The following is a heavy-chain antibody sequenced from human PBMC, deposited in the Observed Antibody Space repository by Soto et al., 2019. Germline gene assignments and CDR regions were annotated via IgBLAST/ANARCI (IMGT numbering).Heavy chain of an antibody. J-gene: IGHJ6*02. CDR3: ARDVFCGGAPACPDMDV. CDR1: GYTFSGYS. D-gene: IGHD2-21*01. CDR2: ISGYNGNT. Sequence: QVVLEQSGVEVKKPGASVKVSCKASGYTFSGYSITWVRQAPGQGLEWMGRISGYNGNTNYARTLRGRLTLTTDTSTSTAYMELRSLTSDDTAVYYCARDVFCGGAPACPDMDVWGQGTTVTVSS. V-gene: IGHV1-18*04.